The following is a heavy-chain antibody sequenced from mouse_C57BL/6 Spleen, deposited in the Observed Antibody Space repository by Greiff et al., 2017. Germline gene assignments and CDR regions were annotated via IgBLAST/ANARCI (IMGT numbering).Heavy chain of an antibody. CDR2: IDPENGDT. J-gene: IGHJ2*01. Sequence: EVQLQQSGAELVRPGASVKLSCTASGFNIKDDYMHWVKQRPEQGLEWIGWIDPENGDTEYASKFQGKATITADTSSNTAYLQLSSLTSEDTAVYYCTSWYSFDYWGQGTTLTVSS. V-gene: IGHV14-4*01. CDR3: TSWYSFDY. CDR1: GFNIKDDY.